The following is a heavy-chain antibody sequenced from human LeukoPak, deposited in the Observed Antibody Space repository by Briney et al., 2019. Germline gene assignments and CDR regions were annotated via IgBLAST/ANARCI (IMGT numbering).Heavy chain of an antibody. CDR1: GITFSNYG. D-gene: IGHD1-26*01. J-gene: IGHJ4*02. CDR3: AGELRGDYFDY. V-gene: IGHV1-69*06. CDR2: IIPLFGTT. Sequence: SVKVSCKASGITFSNYGIAWVRQAPGQGLEWMGGIIPLFGTTNYAQIFQGKVTITADKSTTTVYMELSGLRSDDTAVYYCAGELRGDYFDYWGQGTLVTVSS.